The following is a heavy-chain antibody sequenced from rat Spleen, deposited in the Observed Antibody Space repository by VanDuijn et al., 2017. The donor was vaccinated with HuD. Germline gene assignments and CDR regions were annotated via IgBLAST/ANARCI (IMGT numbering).Heavy chain of an antibody. D-gene: IGHD1-12*03. CDR3: TRSWGYYYDGSPQWFAY. Sequence: QVQLKESGPGLVQPSQTLSLTCTVSGFSLTSNSVSWVRQPPGKGLEWMGAIWGDGRTDYNSVLKSRLSISRDTSKSQVFLKMNSLQTDDTAIYFCTRSWGYYYDGSPQWFAYWGQGTLVTVSS. CDR2: IWGDGRT. CDR1: GFSLTSNS. V-gene: IGHV2-1*01. J-gene: IGHJ3*01.